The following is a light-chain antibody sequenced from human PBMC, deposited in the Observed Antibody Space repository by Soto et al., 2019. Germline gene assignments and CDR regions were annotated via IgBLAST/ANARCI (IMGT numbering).Light chain of an antibody. V-gene: IGKV3-15*01. Sequence: EIVMTQSPATLSVSPGEGATLSCRASQSISSKLAWYQQKPGQDPRLLIYGASTRATGVPARFFGSGSGTEFTLTIRSLQYEDLAVYYCQHYNDWRWTFGQGTKGAIK. J-gene: IGKJ1*01. CDR2: GAS. CDR3: QHYNDWRWT. CDR1: QSISSK.